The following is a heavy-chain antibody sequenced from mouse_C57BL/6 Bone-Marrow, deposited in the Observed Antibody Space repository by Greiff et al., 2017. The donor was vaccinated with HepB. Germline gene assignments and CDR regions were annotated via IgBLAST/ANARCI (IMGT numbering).Heavy chain of an antibody. CDR2: LDPSDSYT. CDR3: ARRGDDYDLFAY. J-gene: IGHJ3*01. D-gene: IGHD2-4*01. CDR1: GYTFTSYW. V-gene: IGHV1-50*01. Sequence: QVQLQQPGAELVKPGASVKLSCKASGYTFTSYWMQWVKQRPGQGLEWIGELDPSDSYTNYNQKFKGKATLTVDTSSSTADMQLSSLTSEDSAVYNCARRGDDYDLFAYWGQGTLVTVSA.